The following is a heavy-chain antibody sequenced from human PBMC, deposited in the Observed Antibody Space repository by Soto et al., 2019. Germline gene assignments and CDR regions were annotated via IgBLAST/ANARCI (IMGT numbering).Heavy chain of an antibody. V-gene: IGHV3-49*04. CDR3: TRGRDGYNHYYFLC. J-gene: IGHJ4*02. Sequence: PGGSLRLSCTASGFTFGDYAINWVRQVPWKGLEWLGFIRNDIYDETTEYAASVKGRIIISRDDSKSMAYLQMDSLKTEDKGVYYCTRGRDGYNHYYFLCWGQRALVAVSS. CDR1: GFTFGDYA. D-gene: IGHD5-12*01. CDR2: IRNDIYDETT.